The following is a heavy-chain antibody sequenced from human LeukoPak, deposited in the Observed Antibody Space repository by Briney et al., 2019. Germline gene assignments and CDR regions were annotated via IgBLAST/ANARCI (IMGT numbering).Heavy chain of an antibody. CDR1: GCSFTNYW. D-gene: IGHD6-6*01. J-gene: IGHJ4*02. V-gene: IGHV5-51*01. CDR3: ARLSSSSSSGGFDY. Sequence: GESLKISCKGSGCSFTNYWIGWVRQMPGKGLAWMGIIYPGDSDSRYSPSFQGQVTFSVDKAISTAYLQWSSLKASDTAMYYCARLSSSSSSGGFDYWGQGTLVTVSS. CDR2: IYPGDSDS.